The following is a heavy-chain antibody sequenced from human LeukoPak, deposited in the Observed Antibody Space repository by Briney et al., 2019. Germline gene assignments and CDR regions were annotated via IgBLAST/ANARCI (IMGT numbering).Heavy chain of an antibody. CDR1: GYTFTSYG. CDR3: ARVGGYSHGYFDC. D-gene: IGHD5-18*01. J-gene: IGHJ4*02. V-gene: IGHV1-2*02. Sequence: ASVKVSCKASGYTFTSYGISWVRQAPGQGLEWMGWINPNSGGTNYAQKFQGRVTMTRDTSISTAYMELSRLRSDDTAVYFCARVGGYSHGYFDCWGQGTLVTVSS. CDR2: INPNSGGT.